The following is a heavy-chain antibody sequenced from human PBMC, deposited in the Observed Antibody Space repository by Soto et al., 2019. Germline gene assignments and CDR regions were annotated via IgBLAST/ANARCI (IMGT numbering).Heavy chain of an antibody. CDR3: ARGNHRWLQLWYFDL. D-gene: IGHD5-12*01. CDR1: GGTFSNYP. V-gene: IGHV1-69*12. Sequence: QVQLVQSGAEVKKPGSSVKVSCKASGGTFSNYPISWVRQAPGQGLEWMGGIIPIFGTVNYAQKFQGRVTMIAHECTSKAYMELSSLRAEDTAVYYCARGNHRWLQLWYFDLWGRGTLVTVSS. CDR2: IIPIFGTV. J-gene: IGHJ2*01.